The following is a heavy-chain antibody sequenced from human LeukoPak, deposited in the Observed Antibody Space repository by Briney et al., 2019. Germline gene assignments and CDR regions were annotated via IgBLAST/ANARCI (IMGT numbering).Heavy chain of an antibody. D-gene: IGHD6-6*01. Sequence: PGGSLRLSCAASGFTFSSYWMHWVRQAPGKGLVWVSRINSDGSSTSYADSVKGRFTISRDNAKNTLYLQMNRLRAEDTAVYYCASIAARRPSDYWGQGTPVTVSS. V-gene: IGHV3-74*01. CDR2: INSDGSST. CDR1: GFTFSSYW. J-gene: IGHJ4*02. CDR3: ASIAARRPSDY.